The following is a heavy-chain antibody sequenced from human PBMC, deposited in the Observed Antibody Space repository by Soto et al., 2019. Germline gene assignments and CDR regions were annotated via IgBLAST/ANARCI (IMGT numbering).Heavy chain of an antibody. J-gene: IGHJ4*02. CDR2: IHYNGNT. Sequence: LSLTCTVSGGSISSSRCHWGWIRQPPGKGLEWIGNIHYNGNTNYSPSLKSRVTISVDTSKNHFSLKLISVTTADTAVYFCAREGNLGRWIQPLDSWGQGTLVTVSS. CDR3: AREGNLGRWIQPLDS. V-gene: IGHV4-39*07. CDR1: GGSISSSRCH. D-gene: IGHD2-2*03.